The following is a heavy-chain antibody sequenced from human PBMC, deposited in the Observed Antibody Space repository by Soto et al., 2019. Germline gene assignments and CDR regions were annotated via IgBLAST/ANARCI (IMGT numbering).Heavy chain of an antibody. CDR3: ANEIPRGRNWFDP. V-gene: IGHV3-23*01. J-gene: IGHJ5*02. Sequence: PGGSLRLSCAASGFTLSSYAMSWVRQAPGKGLEWVSAISGSGTSTYYADSVKGRFTISRDNSNNTLYLQMNSLRAEDTAVYYCANEIPRGRNWFDPWGQGTLVTVAS. CDR2: ISGSGTST. D-gene: IGHD2-21*01. CDR1: GFTLSSYA.